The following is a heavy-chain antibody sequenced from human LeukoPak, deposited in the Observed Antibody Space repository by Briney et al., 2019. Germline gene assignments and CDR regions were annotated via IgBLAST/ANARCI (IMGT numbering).Heavy chain of an antibody. V-gene: IGHV1-69*13. CDR3: ARDSIVGATAYYFDY. CDR1: GGTFSSYA. CDR2: IIPIFGTA. D-gene: IGHD1-26*01. J-gene: IGHJ4*02. Sequence: ASVKVSCKASGGTFSSYAISWVRQAPGQGLEWMGGIIPIFGTANYAQKFQGRVTITADESTSTAYMELSSLRSEDTAVYYCARDSIVGATAYYFDYWGQGTLVTVSS.